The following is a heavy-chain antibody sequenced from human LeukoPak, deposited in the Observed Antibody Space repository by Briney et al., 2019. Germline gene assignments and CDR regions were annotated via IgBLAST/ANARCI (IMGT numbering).Heavy chain of an antibody. CDR3: ARKSGYLRYYYYMDV. J-gene: IGHJ6*03. CDR1: GGSFSGYY. D-gene: IGHD3-3*01. Sequence: SETLSLTCAVYGGSFSGYYWSWIRQPPGKGLEWIGEINHSGSTNYNPSLKSRVTISVDTSKNQFSLKLSSVTAADTAVYYCARKSGYLRYYYYMDVWGKGTTVTVSS. V-gene: IGHV4-34*01. CDR2: INHSGST.